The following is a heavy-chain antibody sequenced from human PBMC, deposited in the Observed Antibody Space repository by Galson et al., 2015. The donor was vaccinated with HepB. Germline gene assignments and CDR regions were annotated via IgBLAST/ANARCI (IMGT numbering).Heavy chain of an antibody. J-gene: IGHJ4*02. CDR2: ISSSSSTI. V-gene: IGHV3-48*04. CDR1: TFIFSTYS. D-gene: IGHD3-3*01. Sequence: SLRLSCAASTFIFSTYSMNWVRQAPGKGLECVSYISSSSSTIYYADSVKGRFTISRDNAKNSLYLQMNSLRAEDTAVYYCARAARFLEWLFDYVTPGYYFDYWGQGTLVTVSS. CDR3: ARAARFLEWLFDYVTPGYYFDY.